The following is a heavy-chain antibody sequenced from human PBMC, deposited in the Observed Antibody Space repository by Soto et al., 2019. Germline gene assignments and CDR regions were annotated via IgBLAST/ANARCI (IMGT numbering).Heavy chain of an antibody. Sequence: SVRVSCKASGGTFSSYTISWVRQAPGQGLEWMGRIIPILGIANYAQKFQGRVTITADKSTSTAYMELSSLRSEDTAVYYCARDLGGNLSTDAFDIWGQGTMVTVSS. D-gene: IGHD3-16*02. CDR2: IIPILGIA. CDR3: ARDLGGNLSTDAFDI. J-gene: IGHJ3*02. CDR1: GGTFSSYT. V-gene: IGHV1-69*04.